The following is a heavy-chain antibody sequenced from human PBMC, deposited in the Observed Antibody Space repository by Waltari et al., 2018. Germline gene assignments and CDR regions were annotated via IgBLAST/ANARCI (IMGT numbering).Heavy chain of an antibody. D-gene: IGHD6-6*01. CDR2: SIPIFGTS. CDR1: GGTVRSYA. V-gene: IGHV1-69*18. Sequence: QVQLVQSGAEVKKSGSSVKVSCKASGGTVRSYAFRRVRPAPGQGLDGMGRSIPIFGTSNYAQKFQGRVTITADESTSTAYMERRSLRSEDTAVYYCARVVSRRPSYYGMDVWGQGTTVTVSS. CDR3: ARVVSRRPSYYGMDV. J-gene: IGHJ6*02.